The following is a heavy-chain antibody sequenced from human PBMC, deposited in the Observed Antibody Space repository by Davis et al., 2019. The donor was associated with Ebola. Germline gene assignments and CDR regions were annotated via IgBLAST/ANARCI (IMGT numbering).Heavy chain of an antibody. Sequence: GGSLRLSCAASGFTVRSNHMSWVRQAPGKGLEWVSVIYDQTTAYADSVRGRFIISRDKSNNTLYLDMNSLRVDDTAVYYCATTQWLREFDNWGQGTLVTVSS. V-gene: IGHV3-53*05. CDR2: IYDQTT. J-gene: IGHJ4*02. D-gene: IGHD6-19*01. CDR3: ATTQWLREFDN. CDR1: GFTVRSNH.